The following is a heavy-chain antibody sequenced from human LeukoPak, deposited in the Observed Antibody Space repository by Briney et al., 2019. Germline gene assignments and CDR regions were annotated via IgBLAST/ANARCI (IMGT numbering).Heavy chain of an antibody. D-gene: IGHD2-2*01. CDR3: ARDVGISYASFDY. CDR1: GYTFTGYY. V-gene: IGHV1-2*02. J-gene: IGHJ4*02. Sequence: VASMKVSCKASGYTFTGYYMHWVRQAPGQGLEWMGWINPNSGGTNYAQKFQGRVTMTRDTSISAAYMELSRLRSDDTVVYYCARDVGISYASFDYWGQGTLVTVSS. CDR2: INPNSGGT.